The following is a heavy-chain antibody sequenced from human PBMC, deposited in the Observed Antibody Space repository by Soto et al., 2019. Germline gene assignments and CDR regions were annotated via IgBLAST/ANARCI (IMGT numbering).Heavy chain of an antibody. J-gene: IGHJ4*02. Sequence: GAPVEATWEDSGERIASYARYWVHQAKEQRLEWMGWINAGNGNTKYSQKFQGRGTITRDTSASTAYMELNSLRAEDTAVYYCARDPGGTDFAEWTYYYDYWGQGTLVTVSS. CDR3: ARDPGGTDFAEWTYYYDY. CDR2: INAGNGNT. V-gene: IGHV1-3*01. CDR1: GERIASYA. D-gene: IGHD3-3*01.